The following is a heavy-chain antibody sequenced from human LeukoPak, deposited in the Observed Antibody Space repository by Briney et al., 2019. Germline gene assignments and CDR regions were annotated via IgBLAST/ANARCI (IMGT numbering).Heavy chain of an antibody. Sequence: SETLSLTCAVYGGSFSGYYWSWIRQPPGKGLEWIGEINHSGSTNYNPSLKSRVTISVDTSKNQFSLKLSSVTAADTAVHYCARGDRGYGLGSPKAGYNWFDPWGQGTLVTVSS. CDR3: ARGDRGYGLGSPKAGYNWFDP. J-gene: IGHJ5*02. CDR2: INHSGST. D-gene: IGHD3-16*01. CDR1: GGSFSGYY. V-gene: IGHV4-34*01.